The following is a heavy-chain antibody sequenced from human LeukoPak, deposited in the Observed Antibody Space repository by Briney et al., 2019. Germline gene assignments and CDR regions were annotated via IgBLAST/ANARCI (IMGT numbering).Heavy chain of an antibody. D-gene: IGHD1-26*01. V-gene: IGHV3-66*01. CDR1: GFTVSSNY. Sequence: PGGSLRLSCAASGFTVSSNYMSWVRQAPGKGLEWVSVIYSGGGTYYADSVKGRFTISRDSSKNTLYLQMNSLRAEDTAEYYCARSAVGTSCCTAVDYWGQGTLVTVSS. CDR3: ARSAVGTSCCTAVDY. CDR2: IYSGGGT. J-gene: IGHJ4*02.